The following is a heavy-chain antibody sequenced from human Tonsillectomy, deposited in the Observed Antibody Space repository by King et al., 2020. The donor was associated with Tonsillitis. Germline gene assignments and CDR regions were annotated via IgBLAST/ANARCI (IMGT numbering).Heavy chain of an antibody. V-gene: IGHV3-48*03. CDR2: ISCSGRTI. D-gene: IGHD5-24*01. Sequence: VQLVESGGGLVQPGGSLRLSCAASGFTFSSYEMNWVRQAPGKGLEWVSFISCSGRTIYYGDSVKGRFTISRDNAKNSLSLQMNTLRAEDTAIYYCAREDGDADAFDIWGQGTMVTVSS. CDR1: GFTFSSYE. J-gene: IGHJ3*02. CDR3: AREDGDADAFDI.